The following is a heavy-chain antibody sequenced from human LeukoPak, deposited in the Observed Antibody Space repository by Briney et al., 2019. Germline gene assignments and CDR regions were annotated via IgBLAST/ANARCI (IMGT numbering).Heavy chain of an antibody. CDR3: ARQSRDGSKTRGYYFDH. J-gene: IGHJ4*02. CDR2: IYPADSDT. V-gene: IGHV5-51*01. CDR1: GYIFTDYW. D-gene: IGHD3-10*01. Sequence: GESLKISCQVSGYIFTDYWIGWVRQMPGKGLESMGIIYPADSDTAYSPFFQGQVTISADKSIRTVSLQWSSLKTSDTGMYYCARQSRDGSKTRGYYFDHWGQGTLVTVSS.